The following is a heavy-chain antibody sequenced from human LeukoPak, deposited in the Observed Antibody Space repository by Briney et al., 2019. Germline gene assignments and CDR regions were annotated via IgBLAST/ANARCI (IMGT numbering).Heavy chain of an antibody. Sequence: PGRSLRLFCAPSGFTFSSYGMHWVRQAPGKGLEWATVIYYDGRIKYYADSVKGRFTISRDNSKNTLYLQMISLRAEDTAVYYCAKDRDRFENLDYWGQGTRVIVSS. V-gene: IGHV3-33*06. D-gene: IGHD3-10*01. CDR3: AKDRDRFENLDY. CDR2: IYYDGRIK. CDR1: GFTFSSYG. J-gene: IGHJ4*02.